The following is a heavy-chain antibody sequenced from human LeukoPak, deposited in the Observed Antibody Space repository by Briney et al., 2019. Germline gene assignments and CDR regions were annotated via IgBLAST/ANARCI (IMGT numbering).Heavy chain of an antibody. CDR3: AKDRGYGSGSLTWDY. D-gene: IGHD3-10*01. Sequence: GGSLRLSCAPSGFTFSSYAMSWVRQAPGKGLEWVSAISGSGGSTYYADSVKGRFTISRDNSKNTLYLQMNSLRAEDTAVYYCAKDRGYGSGSLTWDYWGQGTLVTVSS. J-gene: IGHJ4*02. V-gene: IGHV3-23*01. CDR1: GFTFSSYA. CDR2: ISGSGGST.